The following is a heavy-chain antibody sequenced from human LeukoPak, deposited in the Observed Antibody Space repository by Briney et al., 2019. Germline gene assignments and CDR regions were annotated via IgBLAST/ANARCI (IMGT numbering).Heavy chain of an antibody. V-gene: IGHV1-46*01. CDR3: ASDIGYCSSTSCLPNAFDI. D-gene: IGHD2-2*01. CDR2: INPSGGST. J-gene: IGHJ3*02. CDR1: GYTFTSYY. Sequence: ASVKVSCKASGYTFTSYYMHWVRQAPGQGLEWMGIINPSGGSTSYAQKFQGRVTMTRDTSTSTVYMELSSLRSDDTAVYYCASDIGYCSSTSCLPNAFDIWGQGTMVTVSS.